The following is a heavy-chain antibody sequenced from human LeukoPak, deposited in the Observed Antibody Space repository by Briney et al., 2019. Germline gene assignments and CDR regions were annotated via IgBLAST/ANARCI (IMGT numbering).Heavy chain of an antibody. V-gene: IGHV3-48*03. Sequence: PGGSLRLSCAASGFTFSSYEMNWVRQAPGKGLEWVSYISSSGSTIYYADSVKGRFTISRDNAKNSLYLQMNSLRAEDTAVDYCARAYCGGDCYCDYWGQGSLVTVSS. J-gene: IGHJ4*02. D-gene: IGHD2-21*02. CDR1: GFTFSSYE. CDR2: ISSSGSTI. CDR3: ARAYCGGDCYCDY.